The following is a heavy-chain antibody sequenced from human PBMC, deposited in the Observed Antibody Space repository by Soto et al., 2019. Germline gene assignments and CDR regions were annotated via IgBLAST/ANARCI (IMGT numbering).Heavy chain of an antibody. J-gene: IGHJ5*02. D-gene: IGHD6-19*01. CDR3: AREVAVAGHNWFDP. CDR1: GGSISSSNW. V-gene: IGHV4-4*02. CDR2: IYHSGST. Sequence: SETLSLTCAVSGGSISSSNWWSWVRQPPGKGLEWIGEIYHSGSTNYNPSLKSRVTISVDKSKNQFSLKLSSVTAADTAVYYCAREVAVAGHNWFDPWGQGTLVTVSS.